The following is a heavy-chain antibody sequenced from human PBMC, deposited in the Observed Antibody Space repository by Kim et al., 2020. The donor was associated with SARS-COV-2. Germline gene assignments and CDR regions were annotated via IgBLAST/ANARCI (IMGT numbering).Heavy chain of an antibody. J-gene: IGHJ4*02. D-gene: IGHD3-10*01. Sequence: SETLSLTCTVSGGSISSGGYYWSWIRQHPGKGLEWIGYIYYSGSTYYNPSLKSRVTISVDTSKNQFSLKLSSVTAADTAVYYCARGAYYGSGSYLQAFDYWGQGTLVTVSS. CDR2: IYYSGST. CDR1: GGSISSGGYY. CDR3: ARGAYYGSGSYLQAFDY. V-gene: IGHV4-31*03.